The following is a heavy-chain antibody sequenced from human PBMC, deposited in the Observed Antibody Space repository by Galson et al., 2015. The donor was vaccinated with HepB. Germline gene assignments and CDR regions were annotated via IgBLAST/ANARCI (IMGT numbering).Heavy chain of an antibody. CDR2: IDPSDSYT. D-gene: IGHD3-9*01. CDR3: ARDDILTGYYFLSHDY. J-gene: IGHJ4*02. CDR1: GYSFTSYW. Sequence: QSGAEVKKPGESLRISCKGSGYSFTSYWVSWVRQMPGKGLEWMGRIDPSDSYTNYSPSFQGHVTISADKSISTAYLQWSSLKASDTAMYYCARDDILTGYYFLSHDYWDQGTLVTVSS. V-gene: IGHV5-10-1*01.